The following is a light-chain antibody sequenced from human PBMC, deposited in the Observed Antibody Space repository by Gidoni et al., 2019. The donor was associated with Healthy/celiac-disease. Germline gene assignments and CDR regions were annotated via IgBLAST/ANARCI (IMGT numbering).Light chain of an antibody. Sequence: SYELTQPPSVSVSPGQTASSTCPGDKLGDKYACWYQQKPGQSPVLVIYQDSKRPSGIPERFSGSNSGNTATLTISGTQAMDEADYYCQAWDSSILVVFGGGTKLTVL. CDR1: KLGDKY. CDR3: QAWDSSILVV. CDR2: QDS. V-gene: IGLV3-1*01. J-gene: IGLJ2*01.